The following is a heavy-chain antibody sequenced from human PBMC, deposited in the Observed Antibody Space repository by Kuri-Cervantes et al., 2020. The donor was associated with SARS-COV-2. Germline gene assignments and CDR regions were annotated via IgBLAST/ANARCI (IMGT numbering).Heavy chain of an antibody. CDR1: GGSISSYY. D-gene: IGHD6-13*01. Sequence: SETLSLTCTASGGSISSYYWSWIRQPPGKGLEWIGYIYYSGSTNYNPSLKSRVTISVDTSKNQFSLKLSSVTAADTAVYYCARSGSSWSRLPDREGWVDPQGQGTLVTVSS. J-gene: IGHJ5*02. CDR2: IYYSGST. CDR3: ARSGSSWSRLPDREGWVDP. V-gene: IGHV4-59*12.